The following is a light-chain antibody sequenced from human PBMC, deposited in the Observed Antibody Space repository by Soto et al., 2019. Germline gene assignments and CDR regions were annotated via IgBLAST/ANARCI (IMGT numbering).Light chain of an antibody. CDR2: EVN. V-gene: IGLV2-8*01. J-gene: IGLJ1*01. CDR3: SSFAGTNNLGV. CDR1: TSAFGGYNY. Sequence: QSALTQPPSPSGSPGQSVTISCTGTTSAFGGYNYVSWYQHPPGKAPNLMIYEVNKRPSGVPDRFSGSKSGNTASLTVSGLQAEDEADYYCSSFAGTNNLGVFGTGTKLTVL.